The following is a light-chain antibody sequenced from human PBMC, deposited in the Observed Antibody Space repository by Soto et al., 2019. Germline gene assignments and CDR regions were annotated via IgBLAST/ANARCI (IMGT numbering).Light chain of an antibody. J-gene: IGLJ2*01. V-gene: IGLV2-14*01. CDR3: SSYTSTSTLV. Sequence: QSVLTQPASVSGSPGQSITISCTGTSSDVGAYDNVSWYQQHPRKAPKLMIYDVSDRPSEVSNRFSGSKSGNTASLTISGLQAEDEADYYCSSYTSTSTLVFGGGTKVTVL. CDR2: DVS. CDR1: SSDVGAYDN.